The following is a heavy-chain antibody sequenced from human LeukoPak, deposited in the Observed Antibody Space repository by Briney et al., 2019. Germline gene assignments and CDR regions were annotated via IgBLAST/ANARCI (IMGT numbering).Heavy chain of an antibody. CDR1: GFSFSSYW. J-gene: IGHJ4*02. CDR3: ARDRVYCGSTSCYAYYFDY. V-gene: IGHV3-74*01. CDR2: INSDGSIT. D-gene: IGHD2-2*01. Sequence: GGSLRLSRAASGFSFSSYWMHWVRQAPGKGLVWVSRINSDGSITTYADSVKGRFTISRDNAKNTLYLQMNSLRAEDTAVYYCARDRVYCGSTSCYAYYFDYWGQGTLVTVSS.